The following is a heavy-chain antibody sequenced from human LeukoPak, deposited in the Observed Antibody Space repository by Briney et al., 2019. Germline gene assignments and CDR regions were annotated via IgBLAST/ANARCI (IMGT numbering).Heavy chain of an antibody. CDR3: ARDRYDILTGYYMYFDY. D-gene: IGHD3-9*01. CDR2: IWYDGSNK. Sequence: GGSLRLSCAASGFSFSSYGMHWDRQAPGKGLEWVAVIWYDGSNKYYADSVKGRFTISRDNSKNTLFLQMNSLRAEDTAVYYCARDRYDILTGYYMYFDYWGQGSLVTVSS. V-gene: IGHV3-33*01. CDR1: GFSFSSYG. J-gene: IGHJ4*02.